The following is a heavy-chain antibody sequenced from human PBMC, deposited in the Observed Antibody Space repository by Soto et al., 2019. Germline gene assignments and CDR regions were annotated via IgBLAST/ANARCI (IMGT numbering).Heavy chain of an antibody. CDR3: ARCAVVDYVLDV. D-gene: IGHD2-15*01. V-gene: IGHV5-10-1*01. J-gene: IGHJ6*02. CDR2: IDPTEPHT. CDR1: GYKFTNYW. Sequence: PGDSLKISCKGSGYKFTNYWIIWVRQMPGKGLEWMGKIDPTEPHTKYSPSFQGHVTISVDKSITTAYLQWNSLKASDTAIYYCARCAVVDYVLDVWGQGTTVTVCS.